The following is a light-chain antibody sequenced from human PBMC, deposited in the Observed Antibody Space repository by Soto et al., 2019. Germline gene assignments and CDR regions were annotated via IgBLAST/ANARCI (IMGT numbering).Light chain of an antibody. V-gene: IGLV2-18*01. Sequence: QSVLTQPPSVSGSPGQSVTISCTGTSTDFVSYNRVSWYQQPPGTAPKLIIYEASNRPSGVPDRFSGSKSGNTASLTISGLQDAEEADYYCSLYNSENTLVFGTGTKVTVL. CDR3: SLYNSENTLV. J-gene: IGLJ1*01. CDR2: EAS. CDR1: STDFVSYNR.